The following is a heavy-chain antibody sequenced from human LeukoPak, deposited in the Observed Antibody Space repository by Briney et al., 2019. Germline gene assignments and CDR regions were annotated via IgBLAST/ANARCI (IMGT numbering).Heavy chain of an antibody. CDR1: GFTFSDYY. Sequence: GGSLRLSCAASGFTFSDYYMNWIRQAPGKGLEWLSYISGSASTIYYADSVKGRFTISRDNAKNSLYLQMNSLRAEDTAVYYCARDSRIAARPRDFDYWGQGTLVTVSS. D-gene: IGHD6-6*01. CDR2: ISGSASTI. V-gene: IGHV3-11*01. CDR3: ARDSRIAARPRDFDY. J-gene: IGHJ4*02.